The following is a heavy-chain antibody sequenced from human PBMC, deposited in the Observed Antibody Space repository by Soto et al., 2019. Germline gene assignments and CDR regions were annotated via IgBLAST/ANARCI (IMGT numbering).Heavy chain of an antibody. CDR1: GYTFISYY. J-gene: IGHJ4*02. CDR2: ISAYNGNT. V-gene: IGHV1-18*04. D-gene: IGHD3-16*02. CDR3: ARDPPYDYVWGSYRRAFDY. Sequence: ASVKVSCKASGYTFISYYMHWVRQAPGQGREWMGWISAYNGNTNYAQKLQGRVTMTTDTSTSTAYMELRSLRSDDTAVYYCARDPPYDYVWGSYRRAFDYWGQGTLVTVSS.